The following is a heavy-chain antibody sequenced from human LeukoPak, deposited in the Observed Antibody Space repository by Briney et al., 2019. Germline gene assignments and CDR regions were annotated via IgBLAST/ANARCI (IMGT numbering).Heavy chain of an antibody. D-gene: IGHD3-22*01. J-gene: IGHJ4*02. CDR3: ATLNYYDSSGYPFDY. CDR1: GGTFSSYT. V-gene: IGHV1-69*02. Sequence: SVKVSCKASGGTFSSYTISWVRQPPGQGLEWMGRIIPILGIANYAQKFQGRVTITADKSTSTAYMELSSLRSEDTAVYYCATLNYYDSSGYPFDYWGQGTLVTVSS. CDR2: IIPILGIA.